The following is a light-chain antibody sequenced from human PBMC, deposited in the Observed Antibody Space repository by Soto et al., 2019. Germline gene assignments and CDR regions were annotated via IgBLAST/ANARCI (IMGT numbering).Light chain of an antibody. Sequence: QSALTQPASVSGSPDQSITISCTGTSSDVGGYDYVSWYQQHPGKAPKLIIYDVSHRPSGVSDRFSGSKSGNTASLTISGLQAEAEADYYCSSYTTSSTLEVFGTGTKLTVL. CDR2: DVS. CDR3: SSYTTSSTLEV. V-gene: IGLV2-14*03. J-gene: IGLJ1*01. CDR1: SSDVGGYDY.